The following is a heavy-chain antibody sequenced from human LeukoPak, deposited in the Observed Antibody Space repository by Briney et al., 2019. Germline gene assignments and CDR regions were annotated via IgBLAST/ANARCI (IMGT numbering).Heavy chain of an antibody. V-gene: IGHV3-23*01. CDR2: ISGSGGST. CDR3: ARDFGGAAGSEYYFDY. D-gene: IGHD3-16*01. CDR1: GFTFSSYA. Sequence: GGSLRLSCAASGFTFSSYAMSWVRQAPGKGLEWVSAISGSGGSTYYADSVKGRFTISRDNSKNTLYLQMDSLRPEDTAVFYCARDFGGAAGSEYYFDYWGQGTLVTVSS. J-gene: IGHJ4*02.